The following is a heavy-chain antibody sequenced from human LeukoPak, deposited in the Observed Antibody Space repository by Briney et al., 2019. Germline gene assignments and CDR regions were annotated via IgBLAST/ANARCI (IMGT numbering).Heavy chain of an antibody. CDR3: AKIEGTYYDFWSGYYTFDY. Sequence: GGSLRLSCAASGFTLRNYAMAWVRQAPGKGLEWVSTISGGGDSTNFADSVKGRFTISRDNSKNTLYLQMNSLRAEDTAVYYCAKIEGTYYDFWSGYYTFDYWGQGTLVTVSS. J-gene: IGHJ4*02. CDR2: ISGGGDST. V-gene: IGHV3-23*01. D-gene: IGHD3-3*01. CDR1: GFTLRNYA.